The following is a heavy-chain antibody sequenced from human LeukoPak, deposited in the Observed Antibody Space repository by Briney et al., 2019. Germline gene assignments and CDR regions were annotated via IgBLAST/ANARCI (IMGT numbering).Heavy chain of an antibody. D-gene: IGHD3-3*01. CDR1: GGSISSGSYY. J-gene: IGHJ5*02. Sequence: SQTLSLTCTVSGGSISSGSYYWSWIRQPAGKGLEWIGRIYTSGSTNYNPSLKSRVTMSVDTSKNQFSLKLSSVTAADTAVYYCAKNGQSGFSFDPWGQGTLVTVSS. CDR2: IYTSGST. V-gene: IGHV4-61*02. CDR3: AKNGQSGFSFDP.